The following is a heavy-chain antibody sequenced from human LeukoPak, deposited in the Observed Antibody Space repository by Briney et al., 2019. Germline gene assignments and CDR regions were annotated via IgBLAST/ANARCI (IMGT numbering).Heavy chain of an antibody. J-gene: IGHJ3*02. CDR1: GFTFSSYS. Sequence: GGSLRLSCAASGFTFSSYSMNWVRQAPGKGLGWVSSISSSSSYIYYADSVKGRFTISRDNAKNSLYLQMNSLRAEDTAVYYCARGLIHYYDSSGYYPRAFDIWGQGTMVTVSS. D-gene: IGHD3-22*01. V-gene: IGHV3-21*01. CDR3: ARGLIHYYDSSGYYPRAFDI. CDR2: ISSSSSYI.